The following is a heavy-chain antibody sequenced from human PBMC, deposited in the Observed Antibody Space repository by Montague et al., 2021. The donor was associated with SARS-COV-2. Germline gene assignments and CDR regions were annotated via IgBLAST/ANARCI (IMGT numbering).Heavy chain of an antibody. D-gene: IGHD6-13*01. Sequence: SETLSLTCTVSGGSISRYSWTWIRQPPGKGLEWIGYIYNSGSTNXXPSLTSRVTISADTSKNQFSLKLSSVAAADTAVYYCARVGRGSSWYEVAFDIWGQGTMVTVSS. CDR3: ARVGRGSSWYEVAFDI. CDR2: IYNSGST. V-gene: IGHV4-59*01. J-gene: IGHJ3*02. CDR1: GGSISRYS.